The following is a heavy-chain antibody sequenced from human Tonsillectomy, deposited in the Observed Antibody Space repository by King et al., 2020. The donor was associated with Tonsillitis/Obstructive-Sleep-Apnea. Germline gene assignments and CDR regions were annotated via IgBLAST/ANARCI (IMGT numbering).Heavy chain of an antibody. CDR2: IYYSGST. Sequence: QLQESGPGLVKPSETLSLTCTVSGGSISSSSYYWGWILQPPGKGLEWIGSIYYSGSTYYNPSLKSRVTISAHTSKNQFSLKLSSVTAADTAVYYCATYHSGSYLVGGDYWGQGTLVTVSS. CDR3: ATYHSGSYLVGGDY. J-gene: IGHJ4*02. V-gene: IGHV4-39*01. CDR1: GGSISSSSYY. D-gene: IGHD1-26*01.